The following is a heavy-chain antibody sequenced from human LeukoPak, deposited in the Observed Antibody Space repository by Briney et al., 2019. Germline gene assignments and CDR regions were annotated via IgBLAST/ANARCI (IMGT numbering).Heavy chain of an antibody. CDR1: GFTFDDYA. CDR2: ISGDGGST. D-gene: IGHD2-15*01. CDR3: AKRAYSGYYYYMDV. J-gene: IGHJ6*03. Sequence: GGSLRLSCAASGFTFDDYAMHWVRQAPGKGLEWVSLISGDGGSTYYADSVKGRFTISRDNSKNSLYLQVNSLRTEDTALYYCAKRAYSGYYYYMDVWGKGTTVTVSS. V-gene: IGHV3-43*02.